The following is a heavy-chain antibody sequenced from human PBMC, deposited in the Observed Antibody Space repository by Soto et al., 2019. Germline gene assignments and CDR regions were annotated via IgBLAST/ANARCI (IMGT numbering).Heavy chain of an antibody. CDR3: ARVAVLRFLEWPDQHLYYFDY. Sequence: PSETLSLTCTVSGGSISSYYWSWIRQPPGKGLEWIGYIYYSGSTNYNPSLKSRVTISVDTSKNQFSLKLSSVTAADTAVYYCARVAVLRFLEWPDQHLYYFDYWGQGTLVTVSS. CDR2: IYYSGST. J-gene: IGHJ4*02. CDR1: GGSISSYY. D-gene: IGHD3-3*01. V-gene: IGHV4-59*01.